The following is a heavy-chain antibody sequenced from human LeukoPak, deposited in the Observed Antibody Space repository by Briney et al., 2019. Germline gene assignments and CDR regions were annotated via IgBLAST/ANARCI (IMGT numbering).Heavy chain of an antibody. D-gene: IGHD1-14*01. V-gene: IGHV4-30-4*01. CDR3: ARVTYPYYYYGMDV. CDR2: IYYSGST. CDR1: GGSISSGDYY. J-gene: IGHJ6*02. Sequence: SETLSLTCTVSGGSISSGDYYWSWIRQPPRKGLEWIGYIYYSGSTYYNPSLKSRVTISVDTSKNQFSLKLSSVTAADTAVYYCARVTYPYYYYGMDVWGQGTTVTVSS.